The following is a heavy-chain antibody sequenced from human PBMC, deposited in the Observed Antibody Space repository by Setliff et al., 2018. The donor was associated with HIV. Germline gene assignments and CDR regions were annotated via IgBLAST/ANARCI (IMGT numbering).Heavy chain of an antibody. V-gene: IGHV4-38-2*01. CDR2: IYHSEST. J-gene: IGHJ3*02. CDR1: GYSISSGYY. CDR3: ARLPYYYDSSGFRDAFDI. D-gene: IGHD3-22*01. Sequence: SETLSLTCAVSGYSISSGYYWGWIRQPPGKGLEWIGSIYHSESTHYNPSLKSRVTISVDTSKNQFSLKLSSVTAADTAVYYCARLPYYYDSSGFRDAFDIWGQGTMVTVSS.